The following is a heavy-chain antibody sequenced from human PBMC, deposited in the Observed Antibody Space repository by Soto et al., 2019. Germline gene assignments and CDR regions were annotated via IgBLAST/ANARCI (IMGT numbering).Heavy chain of an antibody. J-gene: IGHJ4*02. V-gene: IGHV3-9*01. CDR1: GFTFDAYA. Sequence: PGGSLRLSCAASGFTFDAYAIHWVRHAPGKGLEWVSGITRNGGNKGYADSVKGRFIVSRDNAKNSLYLQMDSLRPEDTALYYCAKDKEGGSYFSGLDYWGQGTLVTVSS. D-gene: IGHD1-26*01. CDR2: ITRNGGNK. CDR3: AKDKEGGSYFSGLDY.